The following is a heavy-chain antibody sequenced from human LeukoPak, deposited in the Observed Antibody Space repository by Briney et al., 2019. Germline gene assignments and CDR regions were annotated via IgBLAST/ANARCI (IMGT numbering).Heavy chain of an antibody. D-gene: IGHD6-19*01. CDR2: IWYDGSNK. V-gene: IGHV3-33*06. CDR1: GFTFSSYG. Sequence: GRSLRLSCAASGFTFSSYGMHWVRQAPGKGLEWVAVIWYDGSNKYYADSVKGRFTISRDNSKNTLYLQMNSLRAEDTAVYYCAKGLSTLSGWFDYWGQGTLVTVSS. J-gene: IGHJ4*02. CDR3: AKGLSTLSGWFDY.